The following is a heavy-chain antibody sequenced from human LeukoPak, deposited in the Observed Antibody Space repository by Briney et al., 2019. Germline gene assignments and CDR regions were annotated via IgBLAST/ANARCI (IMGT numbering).Heavy chain of an antibody. Sequence: GGSLRLSCAASGFIFSDHYMSWIRQAPGKGLEWVAYISSGGSTIYYADSVKGRFTISRDNAKNSLYLQMNSLRAEDTAVYYCARYYYDSSGYSSDYWGQGTLVTVSS. D-gene: IGHD3-22*01. CDR1: GFIFSDHY. J-gene: IGHJ4*02. CDR2: ISSGGSTI. V-gene: IGHV3-11*04. CDR3: ARYYYDSSGYSSDY.